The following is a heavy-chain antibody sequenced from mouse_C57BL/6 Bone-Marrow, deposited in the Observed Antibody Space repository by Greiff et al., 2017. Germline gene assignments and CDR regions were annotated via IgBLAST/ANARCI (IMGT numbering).Heavy chain of an antibody. V-gene: IGHV3-5*01. CDR1: GISITTGNYR. CDR3: ARDYSKHGYYAMDY. J-gene: IGHJ4*01. CDR2: IYYSGTI. D-gene: IGHD2-5*01. Sequence: EVKLVESGPGLVKPSQTVFLTCTVTGISITTGNYRWSWIRQFPGNKLEWIGYIYYSGTITYNPSLKSRTTITRDTPKNQFFLEMNSLTAEDTATYYCARDYSKHGYYAMDYWGQGTSVTVSS.